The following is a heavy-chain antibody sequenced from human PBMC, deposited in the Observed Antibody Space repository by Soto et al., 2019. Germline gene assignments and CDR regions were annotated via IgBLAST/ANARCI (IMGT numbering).Heavy chain of an antibody. CDR1: GGSVSSGDYY. D-gene: IGHD3-22*01. CDR3: ARDRLGWDYYDSSGYAGFFDY. J-gene: IGHJ4*02. CDR2: IYYSGST. V-gene: IGHV4-30-4*01. Sequence: SETLSLTCTVSGGSVSSGDYYWSWIRQPPGKGLEWIGYIYYSGSTYYNPSLKSRVTISVDTSKNQFSLKLSSVTAADTAVYYCARDRLGWDYYDSSGYAGFFDYCGQGSLVTVSS.